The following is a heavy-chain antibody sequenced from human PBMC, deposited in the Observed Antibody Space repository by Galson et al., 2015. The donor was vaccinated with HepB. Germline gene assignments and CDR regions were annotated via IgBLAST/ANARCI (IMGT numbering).Heavy chain of an antibody. V-gene: IGHV4-4*02. CDR3: ARFIRFLEWSGRRDFYYGMDV. J-gene: IGHJ6*02. D-gene: IGHD3-3*01. CDR1: GGSISTSSW. CDR2: IFHSGPT. Sequence: ETLSLTCAVSGGSISTSSWWTWVRQSPGEGLEWIGEIFHSGPTNYNPSLQSRGHISVDKSKNQFPLKLRSVTAADTAVYYCARFIRFLEWSGRRDFYYGMDVWGQGTTVTVSS.